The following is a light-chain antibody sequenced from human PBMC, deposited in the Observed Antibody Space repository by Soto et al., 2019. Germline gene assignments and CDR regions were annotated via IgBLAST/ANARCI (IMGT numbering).Light chain of an antibody. J-gene: IGLJ2*01. CDR1: SSNIGSKT. CDR2: SNN. V-gene: IGLV1-44*01. Sequence: QSVLPQPPSASGTPGQRVTISCSGSSSNIGSKTVNWYQQLPGTAPKLLIYSNNQRPSGVPDRFSGSKSGTSASLAISGLQAEEGAEYYWAAWEDRLNAVVFGGGTKVTAL. CDR3: AAWEDRLNAVV.